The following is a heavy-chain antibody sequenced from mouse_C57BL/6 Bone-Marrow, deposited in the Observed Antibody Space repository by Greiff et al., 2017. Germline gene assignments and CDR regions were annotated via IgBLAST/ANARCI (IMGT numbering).Heavy chain of an antibody. V-gene: IGHV5-6*01. CDR1: GFTFSSYG. Sequence: EVHLVESGGDLVKPGGSLKLSCAASGFTFSSYGMSWVRQTPDKRLEWVATISSGGSYTYYPDSVKGRFTISRDNAKNTLYLQMSSLKSEDTAMYYCARDYYGSSAYWRFDVWGTGTTVTVSS. CDR3: ARDYYGSSAYWRFDV. CDR2: ISSGGSYT. J-gene: IGHJ1*03. D-gene: IGHD1-1*01.